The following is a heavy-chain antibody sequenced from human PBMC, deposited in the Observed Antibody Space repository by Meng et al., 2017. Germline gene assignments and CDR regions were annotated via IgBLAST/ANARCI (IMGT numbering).Heavy chain of an antibody. CDR1: GFTFSSYS. V-gene: IGHV3-21*01. Sequence: GESLKISCAASGFTFSSYSMNWVRQAPGKGLEWVSSISSSSSYIYYADSVKGRFTISRDNAKNSLYLQMNSLRAEDTAVYYCVRGIPYIDYWGQGTLVTVSS. CDR2: ISSSSSYI. J-gene: IGHJ4*02. CDR3: VRGIPYIDY. D-gene: IGHD2-2*02.